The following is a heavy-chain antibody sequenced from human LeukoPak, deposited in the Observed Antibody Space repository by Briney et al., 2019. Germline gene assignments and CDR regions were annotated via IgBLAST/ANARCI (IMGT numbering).Heavy chain of an antibody. CDR2: IYYSGST. CDR3: ARAQLPPMITFVGAAFDY. Sequence: SETLSLTCTVSGGSISSSSYYWGWIRQPPGKGLEWIGYIYYSGSTNYNPSLKRPVTISVDTSKNQFSLKLSSVAAADTAVYYCARAQLPPMITFVGAAFDYWGQGTLVTVSA. D-gene: IGHD3-16*01. V-gene: IGHV4-61*05. J-gene: IGHJ4*02. CDR1: GGSISSSSYY.